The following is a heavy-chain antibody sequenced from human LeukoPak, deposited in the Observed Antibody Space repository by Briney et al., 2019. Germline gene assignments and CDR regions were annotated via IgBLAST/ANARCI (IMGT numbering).Heavy chain of an antibody. CDR1: GFTFGSYS. V-gene: IGHV3-21*04. CDR2: ISSSSSYI. J-gene: IGHJ6*03. CDR3: AKTDAQGSYYYYYYMDV. Sequence: GGSLRLSCAASGFTFGSYSMNWVRQAPGKGLEWVSSISSSSSYIYYADSVKGRFTISRDNSKNTLYLQMNSLRAEDTAVYYCAKTDAQGSYYYYYYMDVWGKGTTVTVSS. D-gene: IGHD1-14*01.